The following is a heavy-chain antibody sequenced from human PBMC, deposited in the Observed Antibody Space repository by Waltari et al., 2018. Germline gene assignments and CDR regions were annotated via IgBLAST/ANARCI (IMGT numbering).Heavy chain of an antibody. Sequence: GGGVVQPGRSLRLSCAASGFTFSSYAMHWVRQAPGKGLEWVAVISYDGSNKYYADSVKGRFTISRDNSKNTLYLQMNSLRAEDTAVYYCARDRAILRQGYGMDVWGQGTTVTVSS. V-gene: IGHV3-30-3*01. CDR2: ISYDGSNK. D-gene: IGHD2-2*01. CDR3: ARDRAILRQGYGMDV. CDR1: GFTFSSYA. J-gene: IGHJ6*02.